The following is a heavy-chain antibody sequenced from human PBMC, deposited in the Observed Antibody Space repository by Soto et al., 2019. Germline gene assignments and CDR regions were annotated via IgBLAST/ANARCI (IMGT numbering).Heavy chain of an antibody. CDR3: ARGFDYDFWSGYGYYCYFMDV. CDR1: GYTFTSYD. D-gene: IGHD3-3*01. CDR2: MNPNSGNT. V-gene: IGHV1-8*01. Sequence: ASVKVSCKASGYTFTSYDINWVRQATGRGLEWMGWMNPNSGNTGYAQKFQGRVTMTRNTSISTAYMELSSLRSEDTAVYYCARGFDYDFWSGYGYYCYFMDVWGKGTTVIVSS. J-gene: IGHJ6*03.